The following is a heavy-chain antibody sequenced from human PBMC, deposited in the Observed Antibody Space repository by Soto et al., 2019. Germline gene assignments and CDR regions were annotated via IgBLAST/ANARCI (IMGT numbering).Heavy chain of an antibody. CDR2: ISAYNGNT. Sequence: ASVKVSCKTSGYTFTSHGISWVRQAPGQGLEWMGWISAYNGNTNYAQKLQGRVTMTTDTPTSTAYMELRSLRSDDTAVYYCAWSYCSSARCYSDYCGQGSLVTVSS. J-gene: IGHJ4*02. V-gene: IGHV1-18*04. D-gene: IGHD2-2*01. CDR3: AWSYCSSARCYSDY. CDR1: GYTFTSHG.